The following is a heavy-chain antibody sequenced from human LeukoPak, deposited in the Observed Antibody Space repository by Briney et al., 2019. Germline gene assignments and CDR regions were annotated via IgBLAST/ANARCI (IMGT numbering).Heavy chain of an antibody. CDR2: ISSSSSYI. CDR1: GFTFSDYY. J-gene: IGHJ6*03. D-gene: IGHD2-2*02. CDR3: ARDGIVVVPAAIWYMDV. Sequence: GGSLRLSCAASGFTFSDYYMSWIRQAPGKGLEWVSYISSSSSYIYYADSVKGRFTISRDNAKNSLYLQMNSLRAEDTAVYYCARDGIVVVPAAIWYMDVWGKGTTVTVSS. V-gene: IGHV3-11*06.